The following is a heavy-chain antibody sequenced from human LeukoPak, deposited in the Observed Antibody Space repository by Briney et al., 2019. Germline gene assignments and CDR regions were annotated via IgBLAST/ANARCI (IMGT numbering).Heavy chain of an antibody. CDR3: ARVRYNWNYGTLFDP. CDR1: GYTFTGYY. J-gene: IGHJ5*02. V-gene: IGHV1-2*04. Sequence: ASVKVSCKASGYTFTGYYMHWVRQAPGQGLEWMGWINPNSGGTNYAQKFQGWVTITRNTSISTAYMELSSLRSEDTAVYYCARVRYNWNYGTLFDPWGQGTLVTVSS. CDR2: INPNSGGT. D-gene: IGHD1-7*01.